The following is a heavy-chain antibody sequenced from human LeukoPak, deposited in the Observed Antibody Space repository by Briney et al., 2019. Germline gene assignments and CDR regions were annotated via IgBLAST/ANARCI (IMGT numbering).Heavy chain of an antibody. CDR3: ARHAQELGLYYFDY. Sequence: GSLRLPCAASGFTFSSYAMSWVRQPPGKGLEWIGSIYYSGSTYYNPSLKSRVTISVDTSKNQFSLKLSSVTAADTAVYYCARHAQELGLYYFDYWGQGTLVTVSS. CDR2: IYYSGST. J-gene: IGHJ4*02. V-gene: IGHV4-39*01. D-gene: IGHD6-13*01. CDR1: GFTFSSYA.